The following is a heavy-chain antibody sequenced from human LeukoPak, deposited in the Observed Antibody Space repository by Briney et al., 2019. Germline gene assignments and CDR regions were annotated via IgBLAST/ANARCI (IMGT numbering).Heavy chain of an antibody. D-gene: IGHD2-2*01. J-gene: IGHJ4*02. CDR1: GYSFTSYW. Sequence: GESLRISCKGSGYSFTSYWISWVRQMPGKGLEWMGRIDPSDSYTNYSPSFQGHVTISADKSISTAYLQWGSLKASDTAMYYCAKSPIVVVPAAMGGNDYWGQGTLVTVSS. CDR2: IDPSDSYT. CDR3: AKSPIVVVPAAMGGNDY. V-gene: IGHV5-10-1*01.